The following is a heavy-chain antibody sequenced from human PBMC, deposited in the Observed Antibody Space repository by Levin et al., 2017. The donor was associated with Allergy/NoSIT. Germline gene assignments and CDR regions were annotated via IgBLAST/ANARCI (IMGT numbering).Heavy chain of an antibody. V-gene: IGHV3-30*04. CDR1: GFTFSSYT. D-gene: IGHD2-15*01. CDR3: ARGGGPLIFKDAFDI. CDR2: TSYDGSDK. J-gene: IGHJ3*02. Sequence: GGSLRLSCAASGFTFSSYTMHWVRQAPGKGLEWVAVTSYDGSDKYYADSVKGRFTISRENSKNTLYLQMNSLRAEDTAVYYCARGGGPLIFKDAFDIWGQGTMVTVSS.